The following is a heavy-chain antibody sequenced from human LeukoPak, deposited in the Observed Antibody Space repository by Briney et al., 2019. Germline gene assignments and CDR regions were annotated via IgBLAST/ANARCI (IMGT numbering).Heavy chain of an antibody. CDR2: INGDGRTT. CDR1: EFTFGNHW. V-gene: IGHV3-74*01. J-gene: IGHJ6*02. D-gene: IGHD3/OR15-3a*01. Sequence: GGSLRLSCAASEFTFGNHWMHWVRQAPGKGLVWVSHINGDGRTTTYADSVKGRFTISRDNAKNTLYLQVNGLRVDDTAVYYCAGDGHYGMYVWGQGTTVTVSS. CDR3: AGDGHYGMYV.